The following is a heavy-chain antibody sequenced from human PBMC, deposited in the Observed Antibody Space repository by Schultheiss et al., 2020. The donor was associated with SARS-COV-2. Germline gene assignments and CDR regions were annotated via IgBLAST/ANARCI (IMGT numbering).Heavy chain of an antibody. CDR3: TRNSTSSGWFDP. Sequence: GESLKISCAASGFTFTDYSMHWVRQASGKGLEWVGRIRSKARNYATTYAASVKGRFIISRDESRNTSYLQMNSLKIEDTAVYYCTRNSTSSGWFDPWGQGTLVTVSS. J-gene: IGHJ5*02. V-gene: IGHV3-73*01. CDR1: GFTFTDYS. D-gene: IGHD5-18*01. CDR2: IRSKARNYAT.